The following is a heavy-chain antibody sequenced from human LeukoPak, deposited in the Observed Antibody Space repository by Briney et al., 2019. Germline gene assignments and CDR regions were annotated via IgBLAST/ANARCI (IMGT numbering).Heavy chain of an antibody. D-gene: IGHD3-3*01. Sequence: GSLGLSCAASGFTFSSYSMNRVRQAPGKGLEWVSSISSSSSYIYYADSVKGRFTISRDNAKNSLYLQMNSLRAEDTAVYYCARASYYDFWSGYYTGAFDIWGQGTMVTVSS. J-gene: IGHJ3*02. CDR1: GFTFSSYS. CDR3: ARASYYDFWSGYYTGAFDI. V-gene: IGHV3-21*01. CDR2: ISSSSSYI.